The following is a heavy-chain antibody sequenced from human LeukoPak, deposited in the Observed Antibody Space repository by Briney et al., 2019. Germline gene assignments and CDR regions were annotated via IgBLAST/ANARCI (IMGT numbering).Heavy chain of an antibody. CDR1: GGTFSSYA. CDR2: SIPIFGTA. D-gene: IGHD3-9*01. CDR3: ARFARGVSTGYCLHGWMNWAGLAFDI. V-gene: IGHV1-69*06. J-gene: IGHJ3*02. Sequence: GSSVKVSCKASGGTFSSYAISWVRQAPGQGLEWMGGSIPIFGTANYAQKFQGRVTITADKSTSTAYMELSSLRSEDTAVYYCARFARGVSTGYCLHGWMNWAGLAFDIWGQGTMVTVSS.